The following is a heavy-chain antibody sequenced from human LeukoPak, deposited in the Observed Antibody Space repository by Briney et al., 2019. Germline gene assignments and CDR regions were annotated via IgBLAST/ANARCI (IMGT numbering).Heavy chain of an antibody. CDR1: GGSISDHY. CDR2: MYHSGST. Sequence: NPSETLSLTCTVSGGSISDHYWNWIRKPPGKGLEWIGHMYHSGSTNYNPSLKSRVTISIDTSKNQFSLKLSSVTAADTAVYYCARLDVWGQGTTVTVSS. V-gene: IGHV4-59*11. CDR3: ARLDV. J-gene: IGHJ6*02.